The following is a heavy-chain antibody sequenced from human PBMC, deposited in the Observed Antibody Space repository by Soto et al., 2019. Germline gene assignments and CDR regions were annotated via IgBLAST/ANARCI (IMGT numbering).Heavy chain of an antibody. CDR1: GFTVSSNY. CDR2: IYSGGST. V-gene: IGHV3-66*01. D-gene: IGHD4-17*01. J-gene: IGHJ1*01. CDR3: AGGDYGENRYFQH. Sequence: EVQLVESGGGLVQPGGSLRLSCAASGFTVSSNYMSWVRQAPGKGLEWVSVIYSGGSTYYADSVKGRFTISRDNSKNTLYLQMNSLRAEDTAVYYCAGGDYGENRYFQHWGQGTLVTVSS.